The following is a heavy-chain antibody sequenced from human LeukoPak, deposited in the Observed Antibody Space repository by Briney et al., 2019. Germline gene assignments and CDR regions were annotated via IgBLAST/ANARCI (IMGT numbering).Heavy chain of an antibody. J-gene: IGHJ6*02. CDR3: ARRYGDSEKFYYYYGMDV. Sequence: ASVKVSCKASGYTFTSYGISWVRQAPGQGLEWMGWISAYNGNPNYAQKLQGRVTMTTDTSTSTAYMELRSLRSDDTAVYYCARRYGDSEKFYYYYGMDVWGQGTTVTVSS. V-gene: IGHV1-18*01. D-gene: IGHD4-17*01. CDR1: GYTFTSYG. CDR2: ISAYNGNP.